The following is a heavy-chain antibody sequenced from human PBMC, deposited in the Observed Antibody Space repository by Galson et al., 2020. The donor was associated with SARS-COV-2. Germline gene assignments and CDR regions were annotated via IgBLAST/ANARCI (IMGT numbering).Heavy chain of an antibody. CDR2: VGSSSNYI. CDR3: GRDNNGIFGVVNPCDY. J-gene: IGHJ4*02. Sequence: GGSLRLSCAASGFTFSSYRMNWVRQAPGKGLEWVSSVGSSSNYIYYADSVKGRFTISRDNAKNSLYLQMNSLRAEDTAVYYCGRDNNGIFGVVNPCDYWGQGTLVTVSS. V-gene: IGHV3-21*01. D-gene: IGHD3-3*01. CDR1: GFTFSSYR.